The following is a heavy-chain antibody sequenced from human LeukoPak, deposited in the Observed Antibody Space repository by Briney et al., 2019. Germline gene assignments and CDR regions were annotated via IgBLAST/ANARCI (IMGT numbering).Heavy chain of an antibody. Sequence: SETLSLTCTVSGGSITVYYGSWTRHPPGKGLEWIGYIYYSGSTNYNPSLKGRVSISVVTSKNQFSLKLSSVTAADTAVYYCARTGSTVTMLYPFDHWGQGTLVTVSS. CDR2: IYYSGST. CDR3: ARTGSTVTMLYPFDH. D-gene: IGHD4-17*01. CDR1: GGSITVYY. V-gene: IGHV4-59*01. J-gene: IGHJ4*02.